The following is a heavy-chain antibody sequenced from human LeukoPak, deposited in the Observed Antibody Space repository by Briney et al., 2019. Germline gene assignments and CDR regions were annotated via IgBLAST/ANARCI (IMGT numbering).Heavy chain of an antibody. Sequence: PSETLSLTCAVYGGSFSGYHWSWIRQPPGKGLEWIGEINHSGSTNYNPSLKGRVTISVDTSKNQFSLKLSSVTAADTAVYYCARGPGWYYYDSSGYYYWGQGTLVTVSS. J-gene: IGHJ4*02. CDR3: ARGPGWYYYDSSGYYY. CDR2: INHSGST. D-gene: IGHD3-22*01. V-gene: IGHV4-34*01. CDR1: GGSFSGYH.